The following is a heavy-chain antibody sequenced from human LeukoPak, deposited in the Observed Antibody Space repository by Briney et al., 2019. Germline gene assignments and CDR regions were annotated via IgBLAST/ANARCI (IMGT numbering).Heavy chain of an antibody. CDR1: GYTFTAYH. Sequence: GASVKVSCKASGYTFTAYHMHWVRQAPGQGLEWMGRTNPASGGTKYAQKFQGRVTMTKDRSISTAYMELHSLTSDDTAVYYCARGGLYNSGWFPESIQTWGQGTLVTVSS. CDR2: TNPASGGT. D-gene: IGHD6-13*01. J-gene: IGHJ1*01. V-gene: IGHV1-2*02. CDR3: ARGGLYNSGWFPESIQT.